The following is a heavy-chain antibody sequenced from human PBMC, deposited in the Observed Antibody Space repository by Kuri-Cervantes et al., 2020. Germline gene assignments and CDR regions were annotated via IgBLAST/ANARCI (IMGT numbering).Heavy chain of an antibody. CDR2: INPSGGST. V-gene: IGHV1-46*01. J-gene: IGHJ4*02. Sequence: ASVKVSCKASGYTFTSYDINWVRQAPGQGLEWMGIINPSGGSTTYAQKFQGRVTMTRDTSTSTVYMELSSLRSEDTAVYYCAREGGASEYYFDSWGQGTLVTVSS. CDR1: GYTFTSYD. CDR3: AREGGASEYYFDS. D-gene: IGHD1-26*01.